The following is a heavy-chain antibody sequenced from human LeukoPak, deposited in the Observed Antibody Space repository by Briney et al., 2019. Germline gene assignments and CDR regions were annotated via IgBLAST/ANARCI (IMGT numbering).Heavy chain of an antibody. J-gene: IGHJ6*03. CDR3: ARGGIQDNYYYYYMDV. V-gene: IGHV3-7*01. Sequence: GGSLRLSCAASGFTFSSYWLSWVRQARGKGLEWVASIKQDGTEKHYVDSVKGRFTISRDNAKKLVYLQMNSLRAEDTAVYYCARGGIQDNYYYYYMDVWGKGTTVTISS. CDR1: GFTFSSYW. CDR2: IKQDGTEK. D-gene: IGHD2-15*01.